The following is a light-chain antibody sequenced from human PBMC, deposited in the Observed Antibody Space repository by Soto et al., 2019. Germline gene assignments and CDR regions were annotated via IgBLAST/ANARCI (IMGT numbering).Light chain of an antibody. J-gene: IGLJ1*01. CDR2: EVS. V-gene: IGLV2-14*01. Sequence: QSVLTQPASVSGSPGQSITISCTGTISDVGGYDFVSWYQQHAGRAPKLLIYEVSRRPSGVSNRFSGSKSGNTASLTISGLQAEDEADYYCSSYRGYSNRVFGTGTKV. CDR3: SSYRGYSNRV. CDR1: ISDVGGYDF.